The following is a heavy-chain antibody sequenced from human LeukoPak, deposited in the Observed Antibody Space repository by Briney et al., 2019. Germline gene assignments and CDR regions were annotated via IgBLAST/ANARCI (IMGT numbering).Heavy chain of an antibody. V-gene: IGHV1-18*01. J-gene: IGHJ6*02. Sequence: ASVKVSCKASGYTFTSYGISWVRQAPGQGLGWMGWISAYNGNTNYAQKLQGRVTMTTDTSTSTAYMELRSLRSDDTAVYYCASDLGYCSSTSCYEKYYGMDVWGQGTTVTVSS. CDR2: ISAYNGNT. D-gene: IGHD2-2*01. CDR1: GYTFTSYG. CDR3: ASDLGYCSSTSCYEKYYGMDV.